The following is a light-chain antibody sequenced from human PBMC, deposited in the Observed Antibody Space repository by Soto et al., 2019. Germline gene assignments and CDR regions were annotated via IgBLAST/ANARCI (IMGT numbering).Light chain of an antibody. J-gene: IGKJ4*01. CDR2: DAS. CDR1: QSISSW. Sequence: DIQMTQSPSTLSASVGDRVTITCRASQSISSWLAWYQQKLGRAPRLLIYDASSLESGVPSRFSGSGYGTAFTLTISSLQPDDFANYYCQQYNTYSYLNFGGGTKVDI. CDR3: QQYNTYSYLN. V-gene: IGKV1-5*01.